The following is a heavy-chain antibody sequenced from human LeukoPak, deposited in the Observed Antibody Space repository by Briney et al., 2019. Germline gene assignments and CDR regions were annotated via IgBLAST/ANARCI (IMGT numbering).Heavy chain of an antibody. Sequence: SETLPLTYAVYGGSFSGYYWSWIRQPPGKGLEWIGEINHSGSTNYNPSLKSRVTVSVDTSKNQFSLKLSSVTAADTAVYYCARAQLLGYCSGGSCYSRRNWFDPWGQGTLVTVSS. V-gene: IGHV4-34*01. J-gene: IGHJ5*02. CDR2: INHSGST. CDR1: GGSFSGYY. D-gene: IGHD2-15*01. CDR3: ARAQLLGYCSGGSCYSRRNWFDP.